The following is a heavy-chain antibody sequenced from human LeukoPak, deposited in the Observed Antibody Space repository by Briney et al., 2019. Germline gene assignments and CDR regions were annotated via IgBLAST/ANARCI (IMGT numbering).Heavy chain of an antibody. Sequence: PSETLSLTCTVSGGSIRSGGYYWGWIRQPPGKGLEWIGYIYHSESTYYNPSLKSRVTISVDRSKNQFSLKLNSVTAADTAVYYCARFRYSGSYSPWGPGTLVTVSS. CDR1: GGSIRSGGYY. D-gene: IGHD1-26*01. CDR3: ARFRYSGSYSP. V-gene: IGHV4-30-2*01. CDR2: IYHSEST. J-gene: IGHJ4*02.